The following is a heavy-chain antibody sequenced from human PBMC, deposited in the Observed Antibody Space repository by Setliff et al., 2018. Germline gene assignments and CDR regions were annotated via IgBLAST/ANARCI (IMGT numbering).Heavy chain of an antibody. CDR1: GYTFTSYG. V-gene: IGHV1-18*01. Sequence: ASVKVSCKSSGYTFTSYGVSWVRQAPGQGLEWMGWVNPYNGDTKNAQKFQGRVAMTTDTSTATVFMELRSLRSDDTAIYYCAKDRVNDGVWDFDSWGQGTLVTVSS. CDR3: AKDRVNDGVWDFDS. J-gene: IGHJ4*02. D-gene: IGHD2-8*01. CDR2: VNPYNGDT.